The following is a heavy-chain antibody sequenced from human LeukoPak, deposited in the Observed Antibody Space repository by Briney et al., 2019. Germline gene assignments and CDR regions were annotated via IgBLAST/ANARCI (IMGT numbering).Heavy chain of an antibody. CDR2: INPNSGGT. J-gene: IGHJ6*03. V-gene: IGHV1-2*02. CDR1: GYTFTGYY. Sequence: ASVKVSCKASGYTFTGYYMHWVRQAPGQGLEWMGWINPNSGGTNYAQKFQGRVTMTRDTSISTAYMELRSLRSDDTAVYYCARSSYSSGWQPRKYYYYYMDVWGKGTTVTVSS. D-gene: IGHD6-19*01. CDR3: ARSSYSSGWQPRKYYYYYMDV.